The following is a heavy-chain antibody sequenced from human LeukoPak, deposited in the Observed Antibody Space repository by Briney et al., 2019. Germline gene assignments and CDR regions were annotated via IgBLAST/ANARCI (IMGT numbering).Heavy chain of an antibody. CDR3: ARVLWVYASSGREGWYFDL. V-gene: IGHV3-13*05. J-gene: IGHJ2*01. CDR2: IGTAGDP. D-gene: IGHD3-22*01. Sequence: GGSLRLSCAASGFTFSSYDMRWVRQATGKGLEWVSAIGTAGDPYYPGSVKGRFTISRENAKNSLYLQMNSLRAGDTAVYYCARVLWVYASSGREGWYFDLWGRGTLVTVSS. CDR1: GFTFSSYD.